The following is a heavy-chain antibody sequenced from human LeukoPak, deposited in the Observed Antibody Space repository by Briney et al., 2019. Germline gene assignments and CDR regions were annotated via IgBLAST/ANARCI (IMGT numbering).Heavy chain of an antibody. D-gene: IGHD2-21*02. Sequence: SETLSLTCAVYGGSFSGFYWSWIRQPPGKGLEWIGEIKHSGITNYNPSLKSRVTMSLDTSKNQFSLKLSSVTAADTAVYYCARDYAVVVTAPHWYFDLWGRGTLVTVSS. CDR2: IKHSGIT. CDR1: GGSFSGFY. V-gene: IGHV4-34*01. CDR3: ARDYAVVVTAPHWYFDL. J-gene: IGHJ2*01.